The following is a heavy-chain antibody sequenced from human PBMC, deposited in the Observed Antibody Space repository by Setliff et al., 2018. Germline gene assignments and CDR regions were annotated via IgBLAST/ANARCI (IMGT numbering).Heavy chain of an antibody. CDR2: ISSSSDTI. V-gene: IGHV3-48*04. Sequence: GGSLRLSCVGSKFSFSTYSMNWVRQAPGKGLEWVSYISSSSDTIYYADSVRGRFTISRDNAKYSLSLQMNSLRGDDTAVYYCAKGGCVSGGNCYSDYWGQGTLVTVS. J-gene: IGHJ4*02. CDR1: KFSFSTYS. CDR3: AKGGCVSGGNCYSDY. D-gene: IGHD2-15*01.